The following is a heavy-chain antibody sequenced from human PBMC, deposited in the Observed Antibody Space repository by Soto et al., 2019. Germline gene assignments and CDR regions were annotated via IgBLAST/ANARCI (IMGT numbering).Heavy chain of an antibody. CDR1: GYTFTSYG. D-gene: IGHD2-15*01. V-gene: IGHV1-18*01. CDR2: ISAYNGNT. J-gene: IGHJ5*02. CDR3: ARDSTRYRSGGSCYNWFDP. Sequence: ASVKVSCKASGYTFTSYGISWVRQAPGQGLEWMGWISAYNGNTNYAQKLQGRVTMTTDTSTSTAYMELRSLRSDDTAVYYCARDSTRYRSGGSCYNWFDPWGQGTLVTVSS.